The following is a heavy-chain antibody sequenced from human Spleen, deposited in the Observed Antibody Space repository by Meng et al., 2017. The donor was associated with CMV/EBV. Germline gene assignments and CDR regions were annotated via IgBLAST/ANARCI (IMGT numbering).Heavy chain of an antibody. J-gene: IGHJ4*02. CDR3: AKDIWAWGTSSIFDY. CDR1: GFHFDDFS. CDR2: ISWDGTDK. D-gene: IGHD6-6*01. V-gene: IGHV3-43*01. Sequence: CGFHFDDFSRQWVRQVPGEGLEWVSRISWDGTDKFYADSVRGRFTISRENSRSSLYLQMNSLRTEDTAMYFCAKDIWAWGTSSIFDYWGQGTLVTVSS.